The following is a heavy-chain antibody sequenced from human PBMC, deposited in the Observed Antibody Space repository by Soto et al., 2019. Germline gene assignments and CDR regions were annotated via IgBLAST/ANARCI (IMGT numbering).Heavy chain of an antibody. CDR2: INHSGST. CDR1: GGSFSGYY. Sequence: SETLSLTCAVYGGSFSGYYWSWIRQPPGKGLEWIGEINHSGSTNYNPSLKSRVTISVDTSKNQFSLKLSSVTAADTAVYYCARSAVDDGYYYGMDVWGQGTKVTVSS. CDR3: ARSAVDDGYYYGMDV. V-gene: IGHV4-34*01. J-gene: IGHJ6*02. D-gene: IGHD4-17*01.